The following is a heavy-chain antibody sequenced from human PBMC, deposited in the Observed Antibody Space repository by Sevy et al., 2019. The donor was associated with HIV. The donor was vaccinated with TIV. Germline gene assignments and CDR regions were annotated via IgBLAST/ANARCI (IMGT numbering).Heavy chain of an antibody. V-gene: IGHV3-30*03. CDR2: ISYDGNLK. CDR1: GFTFNFYG. J-gene: IGHJ4*02. D-gene: IGHD4-17*01. CDR3: ARDQKGDYKDY. Sequence: GGSLRLSCAASGFTFNFYGMHWVRQAPGKGLEWVALISYDGNLKYYADSAKGRFTISRDNSKNTLYLQMNSLRAEDTAVYYCARDQKGDYKDYWGQGTLVSVSS.